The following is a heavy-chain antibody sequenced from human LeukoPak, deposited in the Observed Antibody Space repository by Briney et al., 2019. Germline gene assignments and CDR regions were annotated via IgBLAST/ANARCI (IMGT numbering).Heavy chain of an antibody. CDR1: GGSFSGYY. CDR2: INHSGST. J-gene: IGHJ6*03. CDR3: ASTEDYSYGSDYYYYMDV. D-gene: IGHD5-18*01. V-gene: IGHV4-34*01. Sequence: PSETLSLTCAVYGGSFSGYYWSWIRQPPGKGLEWIGEINHSGSTSYNPSLKSRVTISVDTSKNQFSLKLSSVTAADTAVYYCASTEDYSYGSDYYYYMDVWGKGTTVTISS.